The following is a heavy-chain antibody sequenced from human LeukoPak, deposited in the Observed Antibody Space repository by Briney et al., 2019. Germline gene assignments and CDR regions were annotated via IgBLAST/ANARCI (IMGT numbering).Heavy chain of an antibody. CDR2: IIPIFGTA. J-gene: IGHJ5*02. CDR1: GGTFSSYA. V-gene: IGHV1-69*05. D-gene: IGHD5-24*01. Sequence: GSSVKVSCEASGGTFSSYAISWVRQAPGQGLEWMGGIIPIFGTANYAQKFQGRVTITTDESTSTAYMELSSLRSEDTAVYYCARGMGDGGWLQSGENWFDPWGQGTLVTVSS. CDR3: ARGMGDGGWLQSGENWFDP.